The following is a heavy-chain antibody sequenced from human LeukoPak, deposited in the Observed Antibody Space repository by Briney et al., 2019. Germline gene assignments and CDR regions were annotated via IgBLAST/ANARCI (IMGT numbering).Heavy chain of an antibody. V-gene: IGHV1-18*01. J-gene: IGHJ6*02. CDR3: ARDGYYDSSGYSHYGMDV. CDR2: ISAYNGNT. Sequence: GASVKVSCKASGYTFTSYGISWVRQAPGQGLEWMGWISAYNGNTNYAQKLQGRVTMTTDTSTSTAYMELRSLRSDDTAVYYCARDGYYDSSGYSHYGMDVWGQGTTVTVSS. CDR1: GYTFTSYG. D-gene: IGHD3-22*01.